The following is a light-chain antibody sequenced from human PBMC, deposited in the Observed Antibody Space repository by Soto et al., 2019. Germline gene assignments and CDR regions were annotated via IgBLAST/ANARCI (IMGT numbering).Light chain of an antibody. V-gene: IGKV1-9*01. CDR2: AAS. Sequence: DIQFAPSPSFLSASVFDRFTITCRASQGISSSLAWYQQKPGEAPKLLIYAASTLQSGVPSRFSGSGYGTEFTLTISSLQPEDFASYYCQLLDSFPLTFGQGTLLENK. CDR1: QGISSS. J-gene: IGKJ5*01. CDR3: QLLDSFPLT.